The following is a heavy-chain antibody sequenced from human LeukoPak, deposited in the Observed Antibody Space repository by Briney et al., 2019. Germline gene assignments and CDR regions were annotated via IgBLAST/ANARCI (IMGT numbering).Heavy chain of an antibody. V-gene: IGHV3-53*01. D-gene: IGHD6-19*01. CDR3: AREGIAVNYYYGMDV. J-gene: IGHJ6*02. CDR2: IYSGGST. Sequence: GGSLRLSCAVSGFTVSSNYMSWVRQAPGRGLEWVSVIYSGGSTDYADSVKGRFTISRDNSKNTLYLQMNSLRAEDTAVYYCAREGIAVNYYYGMDVWGQGTTVTVSS. CDR1: GFTVSSNY.